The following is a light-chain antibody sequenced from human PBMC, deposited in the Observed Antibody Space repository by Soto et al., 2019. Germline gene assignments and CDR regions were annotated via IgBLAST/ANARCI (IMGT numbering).Light chain of an antibody. CDR3: QQYNNWPHT. Sequence: EIVITQSPGTLSVFPGGRATLSCRASQSVNINLAWYQHKPGQSPRLLVYGSSTRATGLPARFSGRGSGTEFTLTISSLHFEDFAVYYCQQYNNWPHTFGQGTKVDIK. CDR2: GSS. J-gene: IGKJ2*01. V-gene: IGKV3-15*01. CDR1: QSVNIN.